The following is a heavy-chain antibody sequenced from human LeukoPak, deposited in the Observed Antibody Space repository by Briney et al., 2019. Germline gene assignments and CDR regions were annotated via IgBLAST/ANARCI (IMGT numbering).Heavy chain of an antibody. CDR3: ARHPAVTTEWGKRAFDI. D-gene: IGHD4-17*01. V-gene: IGHV4-39*01. CDR2: IHYSGST. CDR1: GGSISSSDNY. Sequence: PSETLSLTCTVSGGSISSSDNYWGWIRQPPGKGLEWIGNIHYSGSTYYNPYLKGRVTMSLDTSKNHFSLKLSSVTVTDTALYFCARHPAVTTEWGKRAFDIWGQGALVTVSS. J-gene: IGHJ3*02.